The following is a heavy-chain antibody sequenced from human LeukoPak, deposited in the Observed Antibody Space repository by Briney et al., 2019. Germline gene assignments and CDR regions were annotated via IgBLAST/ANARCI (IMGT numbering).Heavy chain of an antibody. D-gene: IGHD6-13*01. CDR1: GYTFTSYG. Sequence: ASVKVSCKASGYTFTSYGISWVRQAPGQGLEWMGWISAYNGNTNYAQKLQGRVTMTTDTSTSTAYMELRSLRSDDTAVYYCARERYSSSWSVINGWFDPWGQGTLVTVSS. J-gene: IGHJ5*02. CDR2: ISAYNGNT. V-gene: IGHV1-18*01. CDR3: ARERYSSSWSVINGWFDP.